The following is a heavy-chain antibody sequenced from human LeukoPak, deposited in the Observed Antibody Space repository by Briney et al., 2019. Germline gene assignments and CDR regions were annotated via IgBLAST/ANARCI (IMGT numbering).Heavy chain of an antibody. CDR1: GYTFTSYD. CDR2: MNPNSGNT. CDR3: ARATAGEGSYYNVVLGWRHYYYYYYMDV. D-gene: IGHD3-10*01. J-gene: IGHJ6*03. V-gene: IGHV1-8*01. Sequence: GASVKVSCKASGYTFTSYDINWVRQATGQGLEWMGWMNPNSGNTGYAQKFQGRVTMTRDTSISTAYMELSSLRSEDTAVYYCARATAGEGSYYNVVLGWRHYYYYYYMDVWGKGTTVTISS.